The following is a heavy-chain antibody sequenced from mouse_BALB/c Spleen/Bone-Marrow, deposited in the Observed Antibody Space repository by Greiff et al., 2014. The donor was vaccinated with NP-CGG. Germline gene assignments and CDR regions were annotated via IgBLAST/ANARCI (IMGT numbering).Heavy chain of an antibody. D-gene: IGHD2-4*01. CDR3: ARREYYDYGWFAY. CDR2: INPYNGGT. J-gene: IGHJ3*01. CDR1: GYSFTGYS. Sequence: DVKLQESGPALVKPGASMKISCKASGYSFTGYSMNWVKQSHGKNLEWIGLINPYNGGTTYNQKFKGKATLTVDKSSSTAYMELLSLTSEDSAVYYCARREYYDYGWFAYWGQGTLVTVSA. V-gene: IGHV1-37*01.